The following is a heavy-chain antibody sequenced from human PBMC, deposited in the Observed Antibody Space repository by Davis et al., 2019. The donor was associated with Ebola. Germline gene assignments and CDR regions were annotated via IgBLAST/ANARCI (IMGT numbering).Heavy chain of an antibody. CDR2: INHSGST. J-gene: IGHJ6*02. V-gene: IGHV4-34*01. Sequence: MPSETLSLTCAVYGGSFSGYYWSWIRHPPGKGLEWIGEINHSGSTNYNPSLKSRVTISVDTSKNQFSLKLSSVTAADTAVYYCARDHGYSYGYVDYYYYGMDVWGQGTTVTVSS. D-gene: IGHD5-18*01. CDR1: GGSFSGYY. CDR3: ARDHGYSYGYVDYYYYGMDV.